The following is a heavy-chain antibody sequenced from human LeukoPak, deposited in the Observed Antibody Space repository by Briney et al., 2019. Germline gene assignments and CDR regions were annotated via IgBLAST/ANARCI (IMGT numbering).Heavy chain of an antibody. D-gene: IGHD6-13*01. J-gene: IGHJ6*03. CDR3: ARVGYSSSWHYYYYYMDV. V-gene: IGHV4-59*01. CDR1: GGSISSYY. CDR2: IYYSGSN. Sequence: SETLSLTCTVSGGSISSYYWSWIRQPPGKGLEWIGYIYYSGSNNYNPSLKSRVTISVDTSKNQFSLKLSSVTAADTAVYYCARVGYSSSWHYYYYYMDVWGKGTTVTVSS.